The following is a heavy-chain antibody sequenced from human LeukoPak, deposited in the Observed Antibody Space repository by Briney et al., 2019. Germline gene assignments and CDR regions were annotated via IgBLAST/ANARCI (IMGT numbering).Heavy chain of an antibody. V-gene: IGHV4-59*01. CDR3: ARGGGSGYDYVYCSGGSCSEAYYYGMDV. Sequence: PSETLSLTCTVSGGSISSYYWSWIRQPPGKGLEWIGYIYYSGSTNYNPSLKSRVTISVDTSKNQFSLKLSSVTAADTAVYYCARGGGSGYDYVYCSGGSCSEAYYYGMDVWGQGTTVTVSS. D-gene: IGHD2-15*01. CDR1: GGSISSYY. J-gene: IGHJ6*02. CDR2: IYYSGST.